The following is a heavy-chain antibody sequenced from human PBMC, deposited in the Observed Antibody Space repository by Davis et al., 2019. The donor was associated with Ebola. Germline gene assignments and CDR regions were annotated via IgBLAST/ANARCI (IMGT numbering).Heavy chain of an antibody. D-gene: IGHD6-19*01. Sequence: GESLKISCAASGFTLSNAWMSWVRQAPGKGLEWVGRIKSKTDGRPTDYAAPAKGRFTISRDDSKNTVYLQMNSLKIEDTAVYYCTTRTAVTDVHAFDIWGQGTMVTVSS. J-gene: IGHJ3*02. CDR3: TTRTAVTDVHAFDI. V-gene: IGHV3-15*01. CDR2: IKSKTDGRPT. CDR1: GFTLSNAW.